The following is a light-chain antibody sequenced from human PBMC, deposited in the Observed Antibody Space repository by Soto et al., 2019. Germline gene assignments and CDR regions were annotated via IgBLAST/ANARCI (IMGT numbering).Light chain of an antibody. J-gene: IGLJ3*02. CDR3: CSYAGSYSWV. CDR1: SSDVGGYNY. Sequence: QSVLTQPRSVSGSPGQSVTISCTGTSSDVGGYNYVSWYQQHPGKAPKLMIYDVSKRPSGVPDRFSGSKSGNTASLTISGLQAEDGADYYCCSYAGSYSWVFGGGTKLPVL. V-gene: IGLV2-11*01. CDR2: DVS.